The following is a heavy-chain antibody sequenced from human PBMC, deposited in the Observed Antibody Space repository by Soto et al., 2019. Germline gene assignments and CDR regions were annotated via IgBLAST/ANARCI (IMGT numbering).Heavy chain of an antibody. J-gene: IGHJ4*02. CDR1: GGSISSGGYS. D-gene: IGHD5-12*01. CDR2: IYHSGST. V-gene: IGHV4-30-2*01. CDR3: ARLGRDGYDFVSY. Sequence: SETLSLTCAVSGGSISSGGYSCNWIRQPPGKGLEWIGYIYHSGSTYYNPSLKSRVTISVDRSKNQFSLKLSSVTAADTAVYFCARLGRDGYDFVSYWGQGTLVTVS.